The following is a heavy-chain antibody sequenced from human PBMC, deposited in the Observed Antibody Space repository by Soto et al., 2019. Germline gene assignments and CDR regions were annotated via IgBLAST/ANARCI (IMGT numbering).Heavy chain of an antibody. J-gene: IGHJ4*02. Sequence: SETLSLTCTVSGGSISSRSYYWGWIRQPPGKGLEWIASIYYSGSIYYNPSLKSRVTMSVDTSKNQFSLNLSSVTAADTAVYFCARLLHDSSGYYYVDFWGQGTLVTVSS. D-gene: IGHD3-22*01. V-gene: IGHV4-39*01. CDR3: ARLLHDSSGYYYVDF. CDR1: GGSISSRSYY. CDR2: IYYSGSI.